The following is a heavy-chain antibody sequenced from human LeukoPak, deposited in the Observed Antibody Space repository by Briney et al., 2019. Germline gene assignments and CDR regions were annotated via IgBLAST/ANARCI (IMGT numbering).Heavy chain of an antibody. CDR3: ARGYSSSVNWLDP. Sequence: SETLSLTCTVSGYSISSGYDWGWIRQPPGKGLEWIGSIYYRRTTYYNPSLKSRVTISVDTSKNQFSLRLSSVTAADTAVYYCARGYSSSVNWLDPWGQGTLVTVSS. CDR2: IYYRRTT. D-gene: IGHD6-6*01. J-gene: IGHJ5*02. V-gene: IGHV4-38-2*02. CDR1: GYSISSGYD.